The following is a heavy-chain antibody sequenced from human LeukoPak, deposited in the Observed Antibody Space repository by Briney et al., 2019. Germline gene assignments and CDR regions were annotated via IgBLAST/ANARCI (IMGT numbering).Heavy chain of an antibody. CDR3: VRYYTRQSWYFDL. V-gene: IGHV3-7*01. Sequence: GGSLRLSCVASGFTFSSDWMIWVRQSPGKGLEWVANIKPDEGEKYYVDSVKGRFTVSRDSAKNSLYLQMNSLRAEDTAVYYCVRYYTRQSWYFDLWGRGTLVTVSS. CDR1: GFTFSSDW. D-gene: IGHD3-10*01. CDR2: IKPDEGEK. J-gene: IGHJ2*01.